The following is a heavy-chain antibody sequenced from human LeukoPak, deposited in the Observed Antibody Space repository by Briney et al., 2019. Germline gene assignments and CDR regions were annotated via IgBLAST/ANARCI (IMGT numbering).Heavy chain of an antibody. V-gene: IGHV1-69*04. CDR2: IVPIFGIA. CDR1: GGTFSSYA. D-gene: IGHD1-14*01. J-gene: IGHJ6*02. CDR3: ARGGNNRSYYYYYGMDV. Sequence: GSSVKVSCKASGGTFSSYAISWVRQAPAQGLEWMGRIVPIFGIANYAQKFQGRVTITADKSTSTAYMELSSLRSEDTAVYYCARGGNNRSYYYYYGMDVWGQGTTVTVSS.